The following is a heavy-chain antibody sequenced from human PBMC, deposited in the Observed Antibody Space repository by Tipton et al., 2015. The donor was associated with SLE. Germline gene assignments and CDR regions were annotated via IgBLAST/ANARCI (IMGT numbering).Heavy chain of an antibody. CDR3: ARDKYSSSADAFDI. CDR2: INHSGST. J-gene: IGHJ3*02. Sequence: TLSLTCTVSGGSISSYYWSWIRQPPGKGLEWIGEINHSGSTNYNPSLKSRVTISVDTSKNQFSLKLSSVTAADTAVYYCARDKYSSSADAFDIWGQGTMVTVSS. V-gene: IGHV4-34*01. CDR1: GGSISSYY. D-gene: IGHD6-6*01.